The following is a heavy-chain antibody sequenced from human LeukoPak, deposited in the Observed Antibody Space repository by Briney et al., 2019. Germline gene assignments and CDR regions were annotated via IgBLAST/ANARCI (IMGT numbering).Heavy chain of an antibody. J-gene: IGHJ4*02. Sequence: LPGASLRLSCAASGFIFRNYAMSWVRQAPGKGLEWVSAITGSGDTTYYADSVKGRFTVSRDNSKNTLYVEMNTLRAEDTAVYYCAKWGDYDILTGYYVSDFWGQGTLVTVSS. D-gene: IGHD3-9*01. CDR3: AKWGDYDILTGYYVSDF. CDR2: ITGSGDTT. V-gene: IGHV3-23*01. CDR1: GFIFRNYA.